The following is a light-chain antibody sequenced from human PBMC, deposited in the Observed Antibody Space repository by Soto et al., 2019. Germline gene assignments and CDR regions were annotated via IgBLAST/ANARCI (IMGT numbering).Light chain of an antibody. CDR2: GTS. CDR1: QTIGRNY. Sequence: EIVLTQPPGTLSLSPGETATLSCRASQTIGRNYLAWYQQKPGQAPRLLICGTSTRATGIPDRFSGSGSGTDFTLSISRLEPEDVAVYYCQQYASSPLLTFGGGTNVDIK. V-gene: IGKV3-20*01. CDR3: QQYASSPLLT. J-gene: IGKJ4*01.